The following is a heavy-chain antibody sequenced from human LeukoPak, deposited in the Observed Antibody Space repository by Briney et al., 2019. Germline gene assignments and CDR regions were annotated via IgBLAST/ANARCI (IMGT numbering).Heavy chain of an antibody. V-gene: IGHV1-69*13. D-gene: IGHD2-2*01. CDR3: APGQLPRDGAFDI. CDR1: GGTFSSYA. CDR2: IIPIFGTA. J-gene: IGHJ3*02. Sequence: SVKVSCKASGGTFSSYAISWVRQAPGQGLEWMGEIIPIFGTANYAQKFQGRVTITADESTSTAYMELSSLRSEDTAVYYCAPGQLPRDGAFDIWGQGTMVTVSS.